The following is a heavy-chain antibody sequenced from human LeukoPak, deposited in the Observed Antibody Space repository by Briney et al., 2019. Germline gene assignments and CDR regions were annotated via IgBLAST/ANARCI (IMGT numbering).Heavy chain of an antibody. D-gene: IGHD3-10*01. Sequence: GASVKVSCKASGYTFTGYYMHWVRQAPGQGLEWMGWINPNSGGTNYAQKFQGRVTMTRDTSISTAYMELSRLRSDDTAVYYCAGDYYGSGTIGNWFDPWGQGTLVTVSS. V-gene: IGHV1-2*02. CDR3: AGDYYGSGTIGNWFDP. CDR2: INPNSGGT. J-gene: IGHJ5*02. CDR1: GYTFTGYY.